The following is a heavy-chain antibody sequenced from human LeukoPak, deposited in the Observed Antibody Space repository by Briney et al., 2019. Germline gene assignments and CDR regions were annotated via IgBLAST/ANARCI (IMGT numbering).Heavy chain of an antibody. CDR1: GGSISSSSYY. D-gene: IGHD6-13*01. V-gene: IGHV4-39*07. CDR3: AREPRIAAAGTSD. CDR2: IYYSGST. J-gene: IGHJ4*02. Sequence: SETLSLTCTVSGGSISSSSYYWGWIRQPPGKGLEWIGSIYYSGSTYYNPSLKSRVTISVDTSKNQFSLKLSSVTAADTAVYYCAREPRIAAAGTSDWVQGTLVTVSS.